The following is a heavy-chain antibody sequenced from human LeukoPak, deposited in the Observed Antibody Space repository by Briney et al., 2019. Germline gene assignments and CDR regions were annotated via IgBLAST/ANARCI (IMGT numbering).Heavy chain of an antibody. J-gene: IGHJ4*02. D-gene: IGHD3-22*01. V-gene: IGHV3-30*18. CDR2: ISYDGSNK. Sequence: GGSLRLSCAASGFTFSSYGMHWVRQAPGKGLEWVAVISYDGSNKYYADSVKGRFTISRDNSKNTLYLQMNSLRAEDTAVYYCAKDLRYYDSSGYLDYWGQGTPGHRLL. CDR1: GFTFSSYG. CDR3: AKDLRYYDSSGYLDY.